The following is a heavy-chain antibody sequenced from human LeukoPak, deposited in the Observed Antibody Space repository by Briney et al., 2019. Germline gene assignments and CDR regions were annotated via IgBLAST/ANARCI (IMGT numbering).Heavy chain of an antibody. J-gene: IGHJ6*03. V-gene: IGHV4-61*05. D-gene: IGHD3-3*01. CDR1: GGSISSSSYY. Sequence: SETLSLTCTVSGGSISSSSYYWSWIRQPPGKGLEWIGYIYYSGSTNYNPSLKSRVTISVDTSKNQFSLKLSSVTAADTAVYYCARVPASQNYDFWRETKYYYYYYMDVWGKGTTVTVSS. CDR2: IYYSGST. CDR3: ARVPASQNYDFWRETKYYYYYYMDV.